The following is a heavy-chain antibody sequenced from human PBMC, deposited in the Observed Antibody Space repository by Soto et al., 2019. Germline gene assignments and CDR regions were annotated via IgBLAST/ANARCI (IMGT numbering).Heavy chain of an antibody. CDR2: MFNGGTT. V-gene: IGHV4-59*01. D-gene: IGHD2-15*01. CDR1: GSITGSY. Sequence: QVQLQESGPGLVKPSETLSLNCTVSGSITGSYWSWIRQPARKRLEWIGYMFNGGTTNYNPSLKSRVSSSLDTSKNQFSLSLTSVTAADTALYYCARERKGFGYIEYWGQGALVTVSS. J-gene: IGHJ4*02. CDR3: ARERKGFGYIEY.